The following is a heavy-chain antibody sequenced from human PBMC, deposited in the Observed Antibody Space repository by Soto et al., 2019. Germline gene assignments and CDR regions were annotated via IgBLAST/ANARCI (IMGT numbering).Heavy chain of an antibody. D-gene: IGHD6-19*01. CDR2: ISSSSSTI. V-gene: IGHV3-48*02. CDR3: ARGIAVAGTWTFSDYFDY. CDR1: GFTFSSYS. J-gene: IGHJ4*02. Sequence: GGSLRLSCAASGFTFSSYSMNWVRQAPGKGLEWVSYISSSSSTIYYADSVKGRFTISRDNAKNSLYLQMNSLRDEDTAVYYCARGIAVAGTWTFSDYFDYWGQGTLVTVSS.